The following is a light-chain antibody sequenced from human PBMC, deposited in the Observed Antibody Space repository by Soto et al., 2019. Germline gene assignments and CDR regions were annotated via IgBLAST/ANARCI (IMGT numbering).Light chain of an antibody. V-gene: IGLV2-14*01. J-gene: IGLJ1*01. CDR1: SSDVGGYNY. Sequence: QSVLTQPASVSGSPVPSITISFTGTSSDVGGYNYVSWYQQQPGEAPKFMIYDVSNRPSGVSNRFSGSKSGNTASLTISGLQAEDEADYYCCSYTTSNTRQIVFGTGTKVTVL. CDR3: CSYTTSNTRQIV. CDR2: DVS.